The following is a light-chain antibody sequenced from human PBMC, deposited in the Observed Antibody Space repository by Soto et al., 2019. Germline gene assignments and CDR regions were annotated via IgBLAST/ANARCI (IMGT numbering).Light chain of an antibody. CDR3: QQYLRTPLT. J-gene: IGKJ4*01. V-gene: IGKV4-1*01. Sequence: DIVMTQSPDSLAVSLGERATINCKSSQTLIYSSNNRNYLAWYQQEPGQPPKLLIYWAFTRESGVPDRFSGSGSGTDFTLTIGSLQAEDVAVYYCQQYLRTPLTFGGGTKVEIK. CDR2: WAF. CDR1: QTLIYSSNNRNY.